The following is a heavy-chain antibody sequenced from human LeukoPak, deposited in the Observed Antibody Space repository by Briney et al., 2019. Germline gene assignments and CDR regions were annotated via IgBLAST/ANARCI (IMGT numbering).Heavy chain of an antibody. Sequence: GGSLILSCAASGFTFSSHAMSWVRQAPGKGLEWVSAITSGSGSNVYYTDSLKGRFTISRDNSKNTLYLHMNSLRAEDTAVYYCARHGSWSFDYWGQGTLLTVSA. CDR2: ITSGSGSNV. CDR1: GFTFSSHA. J-gene: IGHJ4*02. V-gene: IGHV3-23*01. CDR3: ARHGSWSFDY. D-gene: IGHD6-13*01.